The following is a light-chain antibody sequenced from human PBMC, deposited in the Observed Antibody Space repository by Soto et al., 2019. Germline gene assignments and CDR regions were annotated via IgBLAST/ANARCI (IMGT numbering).Light chain of an antibody. V-gene: IGLV2-14*01. Sequence: QSFLTQPASVSGSPGQSITISCTGTSRHVGGYKYVSWYQQHPGKAPKLIIYEVSNRPSGVSNRFSGSKSGNTASLTISGLQAEDEADYYCTSYRGSSTLVFGGGTKLTVL. CDR2: EVS. CDR1: SRHVGGYKY. J-gene: IGLJ2*01. CDR3: TSYRGSSTLV.